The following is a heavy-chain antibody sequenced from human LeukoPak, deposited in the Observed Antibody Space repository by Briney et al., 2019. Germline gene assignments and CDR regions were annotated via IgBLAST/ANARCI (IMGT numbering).Heavy chain of an antibody. J-gene: IGHJ5*02. V-gene: IGHV3-30*18. CDR3: AKEGTPQVSTWYDL. Sequence: GMSLRLSCAASGVTLSLYGMRWVRQDTGQELECVGVLSYEGSPQHYADSVKGRFIISRDNPRNTLYLQMNILRTEDTAVYYCAKEGTPQVSTWYDLWGQGTQVIVSS. CDR1: GVTLSLYG. CDR2: LSYEGSPQ. D-gene: IGHD3-10*01.